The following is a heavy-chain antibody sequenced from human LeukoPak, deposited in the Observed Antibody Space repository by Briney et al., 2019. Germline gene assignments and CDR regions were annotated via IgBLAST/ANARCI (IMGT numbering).Heavy chain of an antibody. CDR3: ARAIEGAYDL. D-gene: IGHD5-12*01. Sequence: GGSLRLSCAASGFTFSSYSMNWVRQAPGKGLEWVANINRDGSDKYYMASVQGRFTISRDNAKNSLSLQMNSLRVEDTAVYFCARAIEGAYDLWGQGTLVTVSS. CDR2: INRDGSDK. J-gene: IGHJ4*02. CDR1: GFTFSSYS. V-gene: IGHV3-7*04.